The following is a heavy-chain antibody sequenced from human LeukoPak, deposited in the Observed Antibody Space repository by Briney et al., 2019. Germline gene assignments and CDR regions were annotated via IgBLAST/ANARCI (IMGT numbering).Heavy chain of an antibody. CDR3: ARDLGLAGTLDY. D-gene: IGHD6-19*01. CDR2: INPNSGGT. V-gene: IGHV1-2*02. Sequence: VASVTVSCKASGYTFTGYYMHWGRQAPGQGVEGRGWINPNSGGTNYAQKFQGRVTMTRDTSISTAYMALSRLRSDDTAVYYCARDLGLAGTLDYWGQGTLVTVSS. CDR1: GYTFTGYY. J-gene: IGHJ4*02.